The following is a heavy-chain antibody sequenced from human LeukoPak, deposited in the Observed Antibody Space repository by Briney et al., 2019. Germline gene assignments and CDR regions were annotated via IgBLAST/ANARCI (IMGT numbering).Heavy chain of an antibody. J-gene: IGHJ6*03. CDR2: INDDETYT. V-gene: IGHV3-74*01. Sequence: PGGSLRLSCAASGFSFSSSSMHWVRQAPGKGLVWVSRINDDETYTGYADSVRGRFTISRDNAKNSLYLQMNSLRAEDTAVYYCARDPYSGSYGNYYYYFMDVWGKGTTVTISS. CDR1: GFSFSSSS. CDR3: ARDPYSGSYGNYYYYFMDV. D-gene: IGHD1-26*01.